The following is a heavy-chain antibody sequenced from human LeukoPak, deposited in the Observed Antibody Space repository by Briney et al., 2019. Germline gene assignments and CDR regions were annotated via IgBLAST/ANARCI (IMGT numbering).Heavy chain of an antibody. CDR3: AKDSNGILFDD. J-gene: IGHJ4*02. V-gene: IGHV3-23*01. CDR1: GFTFSTFA. Sequence: GGSLRLSCAASGFTFSTFAMIWVRQPPGKGLEWVSSIFPSGGKIHYADSVRGRFTISRDNSRNTLYLQMNSLRDEDTAVYYCAKDSNGILFDDWGQGTLVTVSS. CDR2: IFPSGGKI. D-gene: IGHD2-15*01.